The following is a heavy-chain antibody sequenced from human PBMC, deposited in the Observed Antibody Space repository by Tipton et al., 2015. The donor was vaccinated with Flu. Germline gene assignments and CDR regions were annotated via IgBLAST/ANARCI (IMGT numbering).Heavy chain of an antibody. Sequence: LRLSCTVSGASVNIENSYWVWIRKSLGRGLEWIGTIYNTGPTNYNPSLKSRVTVSLDMSKDQFSLNVSLVTAADTATYFCARGNWNSNYDNWFDPWGQGTPVTVSS. D-gene: IGHD1-1*01. CDR1: GASVNIENSY. CDR3: ARGNWNSNYDNWFDP. CDR2: IYNTGPT. J-gene: IGHJ5*02. V-gene: IGHV4-39*07.